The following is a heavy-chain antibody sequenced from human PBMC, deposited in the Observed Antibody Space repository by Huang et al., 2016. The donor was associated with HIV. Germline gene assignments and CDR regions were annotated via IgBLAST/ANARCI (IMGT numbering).Heavy chain of an antibody. CDR1: GFSFSDSG. CDR3: AKDRRAYYYGSGIEY. CDR2: IAYDGRNK. D-gene: IGHD3-10*01. J-gene: IGHJ4*02. Sequence: QVQLVESGGGVVEPGRSLRVSCAASGFSFSDSGMHWVRQAPGKGLEGVAVIAYDGRNKFYADSVKGRFTISRDNSKNTVYLQMNSLRAGDTAVYYCAKDRRAYYYGSGIEYWGQGARVTVSS. V-gene: IGHV3-30*18.